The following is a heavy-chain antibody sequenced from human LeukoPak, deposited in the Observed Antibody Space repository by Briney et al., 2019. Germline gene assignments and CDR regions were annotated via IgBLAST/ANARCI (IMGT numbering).Heavy chain of an antibody. Sequence: SETLALTCAVYGGSFSGYYWSWIRQPPGKGLEWIGEINHSGSTNYNPSLKGRVTISVDTSKNQSSLKLSSVTAADTAVYYCARGTSGARYYYYGMDVWGKGTTVTVSS. CDR1: GGSFSGYY. J-gene: IGHJ6*04. CDR2: INHSGST. D-gene: IGHD2-8*02. CDR3: ARGTSGARYYYYGMDV. V-gene: IGHV4-34*01.